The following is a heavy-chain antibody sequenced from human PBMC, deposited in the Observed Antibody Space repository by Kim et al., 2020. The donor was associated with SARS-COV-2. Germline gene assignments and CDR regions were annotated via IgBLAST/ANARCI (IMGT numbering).Heavy chain of an antibody. CDR3: ARGYGGTLDY. Sequence: GGSLRLSCKASGFTFGDYVMNWVRQAPGKGLEWVGFIRSKAYGGTTEYAASVKGRFTISRDDSKSIAYLQMNSLKTEDTAVYYCARGYGGTLDYWGQGTLVTVSS. J-gene: IGHJ4*02. CDR2: IRSKAYGGTT. CDR1: GFTFGDYV. D-gene: IGHD4-17*01. V-gene: IGHV3-49*04.